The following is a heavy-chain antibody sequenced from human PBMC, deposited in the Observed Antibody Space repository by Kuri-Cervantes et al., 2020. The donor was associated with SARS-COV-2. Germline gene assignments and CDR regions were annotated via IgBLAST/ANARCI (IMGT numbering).Heavy chain of an antibody. V-gene: IGHV3-23*01. CDR2: VSASGYNT. J-gene: IGHJ4*02. CDR3: AKDHFYDSRGLGGANFDY. Sequence: GGSLRLSCAASGFTFSSYAMSWVRQAPGRGLEWVAGVSASGYNTYYANSVKGRLTISRDNSKNTLYLQMNSLRAEDTAVYFCAKDHFYDSRGLGGANFDYWGQGTLVTVSS. CDR1: GFTFSSYA. D-gene: IGHD3-22*01.